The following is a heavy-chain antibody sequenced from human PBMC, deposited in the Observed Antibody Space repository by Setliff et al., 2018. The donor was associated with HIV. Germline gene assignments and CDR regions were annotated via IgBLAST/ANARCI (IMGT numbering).Heavy chain of an antibody. J-gene: IGHJ4*02. CDR2: IKNSADNYAT. D-gene: IGHD3-22*01. CDR3: TRPQYIYENGGSDY. Sequence: GGSLRLSCAASGFTFSGSPIHWVRQASGKGLEWLGRIKNSADNYATAYAASVKGRFTISRDDSANTAYLQINSLEIEDTAVYYCTRPQYIYENGGSDYWGQGTLVTVSS. V-gene: IGHV3-73*01. CDR1: GFTFSGSP.